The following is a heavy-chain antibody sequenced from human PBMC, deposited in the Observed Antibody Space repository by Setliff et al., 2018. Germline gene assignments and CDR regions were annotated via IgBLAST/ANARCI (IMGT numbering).Heavy chain of an antibody. CDR1: GGSISSGTYY. CDR3: AREGEIWFGELLPWGMDV. V-gene: IGHV4-61*02. D-gene: IGHD3-10*01. Sequence: SETLSLTCTVSGGSISSGTYYWSWIRQPAGKGLEWIGRIYTSGSTNYNPSLKSRVTISVDTSKNQFSLKLSSVTAADTAVYYCAREGEIWFGELLPWGMDVWSQGTTVTVSS. J-gene: IGHJ6*02. CDR2: IYTSGST.